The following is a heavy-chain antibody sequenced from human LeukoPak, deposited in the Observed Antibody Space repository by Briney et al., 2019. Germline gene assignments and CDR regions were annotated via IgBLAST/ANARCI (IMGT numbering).Heavy chain of an antibody. CDR3: AKNGQSGFSFDP. Sequence: SETLSLTCAVYSESLNGHYWSWIRQSPGKGLEWIGEGSERGGTKFNPSLKSRVTISADTSKNQFSLKLSSVTAADTAVYHCAKNGQSGFSFDPWGRGTLVTVSS. CDR2: GSERGGT. D-gene: IGHD1-26*01. CDR1: SESLNGHY. J-gene: IGHJ5*02. V-gene: IGHV4-34*01.